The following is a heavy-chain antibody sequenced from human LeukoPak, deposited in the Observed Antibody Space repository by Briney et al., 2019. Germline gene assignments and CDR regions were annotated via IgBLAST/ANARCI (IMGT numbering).Heavy chain of an antibody. CDR2: IYPGDSDT. J-gene: IGHJ1*01. V-gene: IGHV5-51*01. CDR1: GYSFTTYW. CDR3: ARQDPIGVPAAIGYFQH. Sequence: NRGESLKISCKGSGYSFTTYWIGWVRQMPGKGLEWMGIIYPGDSDTRYSPSFQGQVTTSADKSISTAYLQWSSLKASDTAMYYCARQDPIGVPAAIGYFQHWGQGTLVTVSS. D-gene: IGHD2-2*01.